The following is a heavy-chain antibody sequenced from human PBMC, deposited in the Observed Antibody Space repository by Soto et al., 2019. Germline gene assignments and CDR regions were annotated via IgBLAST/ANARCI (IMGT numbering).Heavy chain of an antibody. CDR1: GYTFTTYD. D-gene: IGHD3-22*01. V-gene: IGHV1-18*01. CDR2: ISAYNGNT. CDR3: ARVIGYYYHMDV. J-gene: IGHJ6*02. Sequence: QVQLVQSGGEVKKPGASVKVSCKASGYTFTTYDLSWVRQAPGQGLEWMGWISAYNGNTNYAQNLQGRVTMTTDTSTSPAYMELRGLRSDDTAVYYCARVIGYYYHMDVWGQGTTVTVSS.